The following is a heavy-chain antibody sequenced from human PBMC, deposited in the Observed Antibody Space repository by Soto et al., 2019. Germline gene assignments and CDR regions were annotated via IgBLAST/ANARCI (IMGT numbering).Heavy chain of an antibody. CDR2: INPNSGNT. J-gene: IGHJ6*03. Sequence: ASVKVSCKASGYTFTGYYKHWVRQAPGQGLEWMGWINPNSGNTNYAQKFQGRVTMTRNTSISTAYMELSRLRSEDTAVYYCARTAARLNYYYYYMDVWGKGTTVTVSS. V-gene: IGHV1-2*02. D-gene: IGHD6-6*01. CDR1: GYTFTGYY. CDR3: ARTAARLNYYYYYMDV.